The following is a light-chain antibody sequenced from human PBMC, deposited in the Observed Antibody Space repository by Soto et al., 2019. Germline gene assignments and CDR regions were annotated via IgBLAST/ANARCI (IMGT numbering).Light chain of an antibody. V-gene: IGKV1-5*03. CDR3: QQYNSYSMT. CDR1: QSISTW. CDR2: KAS. Sequence: DIQMTQSPSTLSASVGDRVTITCRANQSISTWLAWYQQEPGKAPKLLIYKASHLDSGVPSRFSGSGSGTEFTLTISSLQPDDFATYYCQQYNSYSMTFGQGTKVEIK. J-gene: IGKJ1*01.